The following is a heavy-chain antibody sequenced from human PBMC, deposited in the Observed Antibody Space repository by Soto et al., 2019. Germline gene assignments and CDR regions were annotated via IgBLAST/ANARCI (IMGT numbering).Heavy chain of an antibody. V-gene: IGHV4-59*08. J-gene: IGHJ5*02. D-gene: IGHD3-22*01. CDR2: IYSSGST. CDR1: GGSFSNSY. Sequence: SETLSLTCTVSGGSFSNSYWSWIRQSPEKGLEWIGYIYSSGSTNYNPSLNSRVTISVDTSKNQFSLKLSSLSAADTAVYYCARAYYDSSGYGLDPWG. CDR3: ARAYYDSSGYGLDP.